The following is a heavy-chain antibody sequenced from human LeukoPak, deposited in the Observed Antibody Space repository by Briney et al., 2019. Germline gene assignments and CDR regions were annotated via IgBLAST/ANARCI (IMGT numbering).Heavy chain of an antibody. CDR1: GGSFSGYY. J-gene: IGHJ4*02. CDR2: INHSGST. D-gene: IGHD3-22*01. Sequence: SETLSLTCAVYGGSFSGYYWSWIRQPPGKGLEWIGEINHSGSTNYNPSLKSRVTISVDKSKNQFSLKLSSVTAPDTAVYYCARGSGYGAFDYWGQGTLVTVSS. V-gene: IGHV4-34*01. CDR3: ARGSGYGAFDY.